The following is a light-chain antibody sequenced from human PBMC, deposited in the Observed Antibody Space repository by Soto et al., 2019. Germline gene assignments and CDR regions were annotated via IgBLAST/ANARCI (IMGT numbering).Light chain of an antibody. Sequence: ETEVAQSRSKECGVPEESRTRSCRASQSVSSNLAWYQQKPGQAPRLLIYGASTRATGIPARFSGSGSGTEFTLTISSLQSEDFAVYYCQQYNNWPTFGQGTKVDIK. J-gene: IGKJ1*01. CDR3: QQYNNWPT. CDR2: GAS. V-gene: IGKV3-15*01. CDR1: QSVSSN.